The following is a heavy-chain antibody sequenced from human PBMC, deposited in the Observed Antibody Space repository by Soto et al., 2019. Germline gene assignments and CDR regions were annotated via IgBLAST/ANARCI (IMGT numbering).Heavy chain of an antibody. D-gene: IGHD3-16*01. J-gene: IGHJ5*02. CDR3: VTSGGFDH. V-gene: IGHV3-74*01. CDR1: GFTFSNYW. Sequence: EVQLMESGGGLVQPGGSLRLSCVASGFTFSNYWMHWVRQAPGKGLVWVSRINSDGSTRSYAESVKGRFTISRDNVKNTLYLQMNSLRAEDTAVYYCVTSGGFDHWGQGTLFTVSS. CDR2: INSDGSTR.